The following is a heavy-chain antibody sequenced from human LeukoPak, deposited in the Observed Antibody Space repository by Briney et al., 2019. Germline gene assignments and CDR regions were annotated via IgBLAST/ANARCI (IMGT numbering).Heavy chain of an antibody. CDR2: ISDSGNT. Sequence: PSETLSLTCTVSGGSISGYYWSWIRQPPGKGLEWIGHISDSGNTKYSPSLKSRVIISVDTSNNQFSLKLSSVTAADTAVYYCARQLSGFEKPYDCWGQGTLVTVSS. D-gene: IGHD5-12*01. J-gene: IGHJ4*02. V-gene: IGHV4-59*08. CDR1: GGSISGYY. CDR3: ARQLSGFEKPYDC.